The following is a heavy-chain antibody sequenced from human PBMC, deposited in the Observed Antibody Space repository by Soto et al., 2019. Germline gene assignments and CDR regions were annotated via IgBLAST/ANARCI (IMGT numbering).Heavy chain of an antibody. J-gene: IGHJ4*02. CDR2: IYYSGST. V-gene: IGHV4-39*01. CDR3: AKQKFCTSASCHFDY. Sequence: SETLSLTCAVSGGSISTSSYYWGWIRQPPGKGLESIGSIYYSGSTNYNPSLKSRVTLYVDTSKNQFSLKLSSVTAADTAVYYCAKQKFCTSASCHFDYWGRGPLVTVSS. CDR1: GGSISTSSYY. D-gene: IGHD2-2*01.